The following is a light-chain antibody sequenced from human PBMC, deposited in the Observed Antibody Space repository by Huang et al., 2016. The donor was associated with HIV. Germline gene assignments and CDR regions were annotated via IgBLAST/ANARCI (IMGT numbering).Light chain of an antibody. CDR1: QSISSF. CDR3: QESYSTQYT. J-gene: IGKJ2*01. V-gene: IGKV1-39*01. Sequence: DIQMTPSPSSLSASVGDRVTINCLASQSISSFLNWYQQKPGKGPKPVNFGAASLQSGVPSRFSGSGSGTDFTLSISSLQPEDFATYYCQESYSTQYTFGQGTKLEIK. CDR2: GAA.